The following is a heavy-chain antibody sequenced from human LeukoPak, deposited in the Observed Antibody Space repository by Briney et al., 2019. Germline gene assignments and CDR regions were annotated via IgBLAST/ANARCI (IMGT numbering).Heavy chain of an antibody. Sequence: PSQTLSLTCTVSGGSISSGGYYWSWIRQHPGKGLEWIGYIYYSGSTYYNPSLKSRVTISVDTSKNQFSLKLSSVTAADTAVYYCARDAWSGDTAMGLDYWGQGTLVTVSS. J-gene: IGHJ4*02. V-gene: IGHV4-31*03. CDR2: IYYSGST. D-gene: IGHD5-18*01. CDR1: GGSISSGGYY. CDR3: ARDAWSGDTAMGLDY.